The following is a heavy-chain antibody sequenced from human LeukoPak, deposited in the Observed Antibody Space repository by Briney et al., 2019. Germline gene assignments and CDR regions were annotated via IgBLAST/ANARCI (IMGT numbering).Heavy chain of an antibody. CDR1: GGTFSSYA. CDR2: IIPILGIA. V-gene: IGHV1-69*04. Sequence: SVKVSCKASGGTFSSYAISWVRQAPGQGLEWMGRIIPILGIANYAQKFQGRVTITADKSTSTAYMELSSLRSEDTAVYYCARDREVDNYFDYWSQGTLVTVST. D-gene: IGHD1-26*01. J-gene: IGHJ4*02. CDR3: ARDREVDNYFDY.